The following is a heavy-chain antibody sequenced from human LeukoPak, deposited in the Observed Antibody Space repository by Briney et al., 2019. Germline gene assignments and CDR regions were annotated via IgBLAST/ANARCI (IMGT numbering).Heavy chain of an antibody. CDR3: ARDWWMGGTY. V-gene: IGHV3-21*01. Sequence: GGSLRLSCAASGFTFSSYSMNWVRQAPGEGLEWVSSISSSSSYIYYADSVKGRFTISRDNAKNSLYLQMNSLRAEDTAVYYCARDWWMGGTYWGQGTLVTVSS. CDR1: GFTFSSYS. J-gene: IGHJ4*02. D-gene: IGHD2-8*01. CDR2: ISSSSSYI.